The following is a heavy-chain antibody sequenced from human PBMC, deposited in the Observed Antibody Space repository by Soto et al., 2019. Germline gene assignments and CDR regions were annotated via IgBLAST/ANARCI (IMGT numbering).Heavy chain of an antibody. CDR3: ARVPIVGMTPYYFDY. Sequence: PSETLSLTCTVSGASITYSSYYWGWVRQPPGKGLEWIGYVYYSGSTYYNPSLKSRVTISLDTSKNQFSLSLTSVTAADTAVYYCARVPIVGMTPYYFDYWGQGTLVTVSS. V-gene: IGHV4-39*01. CDR1: GASITYSSYY. CDR2: VYYSGST. D-gene: IGHD1-26*01. J-gene: IGHJ4*02.